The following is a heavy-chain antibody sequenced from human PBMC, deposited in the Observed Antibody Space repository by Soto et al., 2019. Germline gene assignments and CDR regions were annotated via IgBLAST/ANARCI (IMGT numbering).Heavy chain of an antibody. CDR3: ATDLRYAAH. D-gene: IGHD3-16*01. CDR1: GFIFSTYA. Sequence: PGGSLRLSCAASGFIFSTYALSWVRQAPGKGLEWVSSISGDGGTTYYADSVKGRFTISRDSSKNTLYLQMNSLRVEDTAVYYCATDLRYAAHWGQGTLVTVSS. V-gene: IGHV3-23*01. CDR2: ISGDGGTT. J-gene: IGHJ4*02.